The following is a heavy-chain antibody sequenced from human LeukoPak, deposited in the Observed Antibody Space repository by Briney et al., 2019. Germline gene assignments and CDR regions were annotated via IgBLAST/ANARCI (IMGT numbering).Heavy chain of an antibody. Sequence: KPSETLSLTCTVSGGSISSGGYYWSWIRQHPGKGLEWIGYIYYSGSTYYNPSLKSRVTISVDTSKNQFSLKLSSVTAADTAVYYCARVFRQGLHPDYWGQGTLGTVSS. CDR1: GGSISSGGYY. CDR2: IYYSGST. V-gene: IGHV4-31*03. D-gene: IGHD3-3*01. J-gene: IGHJ4*02. CDR3: ARVFRQGLHPDY.